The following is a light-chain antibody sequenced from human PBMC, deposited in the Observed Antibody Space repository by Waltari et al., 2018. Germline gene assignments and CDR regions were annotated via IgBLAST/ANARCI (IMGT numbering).Light chain of an antibody. Sequence: EIVMTQSPDPLSVSPGERATLSCRASQSVCSNLAWYQQKPGQAPRLLIYGASTRATDIPARFSGSGSGTEFTLTITSMQSEDFAVYYCQQYNNWPPSWTFGQGTKVEIK. CDR3: QQYNNWPPSWT. V-gene: IGKV3-15*01. J-gene: IGKJ1*01. CDR2: GAS. CDR1: QSVCSN.